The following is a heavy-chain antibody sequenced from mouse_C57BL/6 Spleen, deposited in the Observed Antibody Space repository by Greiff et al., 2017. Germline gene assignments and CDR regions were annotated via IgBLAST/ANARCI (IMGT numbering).Heavy chain of an antibody. V-gene: IGHV1-26*01. CDR3: ARETTVVATPYFDY. CDR2: INPNNGGT. J-gene: IGHJ2*01. Sequence: EVQLQQSGPELVKPGASVKISCKASGYTFTDYYMNWVKQSHGKSLEWIGDINPNNGGTSYNQKFKGKATLTVDKSSSTAYMELRSLTSEDSAVYYCARETTVVATPYFDYWGQGTTLTVSS. D-gene: IGHD1-1*01. CDR1: GYTFTDYY.